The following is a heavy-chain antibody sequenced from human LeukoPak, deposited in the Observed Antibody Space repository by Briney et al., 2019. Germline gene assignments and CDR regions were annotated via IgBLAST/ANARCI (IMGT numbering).Heavy chain of an antibody. CDR1: GGSISSGTFS. CDR2: IYYRGST. J-gene: IGHJ3*02. V-gene: IGHV4-39*01. D-gene: IGHD2-21*02. Sequence: SETLSLTCTGSGGSISSGTFSWGWIRQPPGKGLEWIGTIYYRGSTSYNPSLKSRVTISVDTSKIQFCLKLSSVTAADTAVYYCAGAYCGGDCYSGRTFDIWGQGTMVTVSS. CDR3: AGAYCGGDCYSGRTFDI.